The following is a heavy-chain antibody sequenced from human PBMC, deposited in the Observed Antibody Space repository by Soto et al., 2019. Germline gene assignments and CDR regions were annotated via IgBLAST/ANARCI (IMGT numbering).Heavy chain of an antibody. CDR2: IIPLFRTP. J-gene: IGHJ6*02. V-gene: IGHV1-69*12. CDR3: ARANGSPQVGGNYYYITDV. CDR1: GGTFSSSA. Sequence: QVQVVQSGAEVKEPGSSVKVSCQASGGTFSSSALSWVRQAPGQGLEWMGGIIPLFRTPDYAQKFQGRVTITADESTSTAFMQLSSLRSEDTAIYYGARANGSPQVGGNYYYITDVWGQGTTITVSS. D-gene: IGHD2-15*01.